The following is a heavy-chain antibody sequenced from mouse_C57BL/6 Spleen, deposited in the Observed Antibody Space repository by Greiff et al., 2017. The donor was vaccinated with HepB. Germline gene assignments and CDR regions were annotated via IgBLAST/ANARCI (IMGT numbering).Heavy chain of an antibody. CDR3: TFYYYGSSYLLWAMDY. Sequence: EVKVVESGAELVRPGASVKLSCTASGFNIKDDYMHWVKQRPEQGLEWIGWIDPENGDTEYASKFQGKATITADTSSNTAYLQLSSLTSEDTAVYYCTFYYYGSSYLLWAMDYWGQGTSVTVSS. CDR1: GFNIKDDY. V-gene: IGHV14-4*01. D-gene: IGHD1-1*01. J-gene: IGHJ4*01. CDR2: IDPENGDT.